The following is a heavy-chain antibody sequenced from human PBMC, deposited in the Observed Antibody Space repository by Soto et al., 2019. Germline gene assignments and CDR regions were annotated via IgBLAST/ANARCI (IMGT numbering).Heavy chain of an antibody. D-gene: IGHD3-3*01. Sequence: ASVKVSCKASGYTFTGYYMHWVRQAPGQGLEWMGWINPNSGGTNYAQKFQGRVTMTRDTSISTAYMELSRLRSDDTAVYYCAREGPLEYYDFWSGYYSLGYGMDVWGQGTTVTAP. J-gene: IGHJ6*02. CDR3: AREGPLEYYDFWSGYYSLGYGMDV. CDR2: INPNSGGT. V-gene: IGHV1-2*02. CDR1: GYTFTGYY.